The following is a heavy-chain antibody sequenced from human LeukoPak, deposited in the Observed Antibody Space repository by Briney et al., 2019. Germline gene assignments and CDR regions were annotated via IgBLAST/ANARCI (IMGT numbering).Heavy chain of an antibody. CDR1: GFXFSSYA. CDR3: AKDRGFGEYFPFFY. D-gene: IGHD3-10*01. J-gene: IGHJ4*02. Sequence: GGSLRLSCAASGFXFSSYAMSWVRQAPGKGLEWGSVISNSGGSTFYADSVKGRFTIARVNSKNTLYLQMNSLRAEDTAVYYCAKDRGFGEYFPFFYWGQGTLVTVSS. V-gene: IGHV3-23*01. CDR2: ISNSGGST.